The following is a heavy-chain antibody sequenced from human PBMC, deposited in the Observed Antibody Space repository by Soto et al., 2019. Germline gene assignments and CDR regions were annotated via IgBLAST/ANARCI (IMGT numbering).Heavy chain of an antibody. J-gene: IGHJ4*02. CDR1: GGTFSSYA. CDR2: IIPIFGTA. CDR3: ARDGGVYDYSPFDY. V-gene: IGHV1-69*12. Sequence: QVQLVQSGAEVKKPGSSVKVSCKASGGTFSSYAISWVRQAPGQGLEWMGGIIPIFGTANYAQKFQGRVTVPADEATSTAYMELSSLRSEDTAVYYCARDGGVYDYSPFDYWGQGTLVTVSS. D-gene: IGHD4-4*01.